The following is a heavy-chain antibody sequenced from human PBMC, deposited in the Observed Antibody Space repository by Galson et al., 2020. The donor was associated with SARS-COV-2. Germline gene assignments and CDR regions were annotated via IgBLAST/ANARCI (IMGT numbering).Heavy chain of an antibody. V-gene: IGHV3-74*03. Sequence: GGSLRLSCAASGYNFSPFWMHWVRQTPGKGLEWISYIKADGQITSYADSVKGRFTISRDNAKNTLYLQMSSLRAEDTAVYYCVRDRGKPDAFDVWGQGTVVTVFS. CDR3: VRDRGKPDAFDV. CDR2: IKADGQIT. J-gene: IGHJ3*01. D-gene: IGHD3-10*01. CDR1: GYNFSPFW.